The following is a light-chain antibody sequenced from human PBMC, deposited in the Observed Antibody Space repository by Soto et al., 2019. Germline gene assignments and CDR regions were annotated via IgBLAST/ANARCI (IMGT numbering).Light chain of an antibody. CDR2: DAS. Sequence: DIQMTQSPSTLSASVGDRVTITCRASQSVNNWLAWYQQKPGKAPKLLIYDASSLESGVPSRFSGSGSGTEFTLTISSLQLDDFATYYCHQYSSYYTFGQGTKLEIK. CDR3: HQYSSYYT. CDR1: QSVNNW. V-gene: IGKV1-5*01. J-gene: IGKJ2*01.